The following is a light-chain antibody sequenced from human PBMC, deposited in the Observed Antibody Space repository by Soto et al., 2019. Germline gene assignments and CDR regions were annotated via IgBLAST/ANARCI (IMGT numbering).Light chain of an antibody. J-gene: IGKJ4*01. CDR2: DVS. CDR1: HDISNY. V-gene: IGKV1-33*01. CDR3: QQYDNLLLT. Sequence: DIQMTQSPSSLSASPGDSVTITCQASHDISNYLNWYQHKPGKAPKLLIYDVSNLEAGVPSRFSGSGSGTDFVFTISNLQPEDIATYYCQQYDNLLLTFGGGTKVEIK.